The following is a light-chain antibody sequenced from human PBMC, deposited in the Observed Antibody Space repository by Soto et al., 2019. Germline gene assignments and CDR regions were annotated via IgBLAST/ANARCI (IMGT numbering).Light chain of an antibody. CDR2: GAS. J-gene: IGKJ4*01. V-gene: IGKV3-20*01. CDR3: QQYGSSVLT. Sequence: ENVLTQSPGTLSLSPGERATLSCRASQSVSSSYLAWYQQKPGQAPRLLIYGASSRATGIPDRFSGSASGTDFTLTISRLEPEDFAVYYCQQYGSSVLTFGGGTKVEIK. CDR1: QSVSSSY.